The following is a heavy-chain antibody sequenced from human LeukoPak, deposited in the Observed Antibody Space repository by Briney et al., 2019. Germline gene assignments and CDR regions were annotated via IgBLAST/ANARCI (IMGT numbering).Heavy chain of an antibody. J-gene: IGHJ4*02. CDR2: IYYSGST. Sequence: SETLSLTCTVSGGSISSSSYYWGWIRQPPGKGLEWIGYIYYSGSTNYNPSLKSRLTISSDSSKNQFSLKLNSVTATDTAVYYCARMSFVRGSSLDYWGQGILVTVSS. V-gene: IGHV4-61*05. CDR3: ARMSFVRGSSLDY. D-gene: IGHD6-6*01. CDR1: GGSISSSSYY.